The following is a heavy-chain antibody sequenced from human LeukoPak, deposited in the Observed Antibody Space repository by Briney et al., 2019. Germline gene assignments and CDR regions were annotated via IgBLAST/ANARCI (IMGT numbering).Heavy chain of an antibody. J-gene: IGHJ3*02. CDR2: ISSSGSTI. V-gene: IGHV3-48*03. CDR3: EGSSSWYSGDAFDI. D-gene: IGHD6-13*01. Sequence: GGSLRLPCAASGFTFSSYEMNWVRQAPGKGLEWVSYISSSGSTIYYADSVKGRFTISRDNAKNSLYLQMNSLRAEDTAVYYCEGSSSWYSGDAFDIWGQGTMVTVSS. CDR1: GFTFSSYE.